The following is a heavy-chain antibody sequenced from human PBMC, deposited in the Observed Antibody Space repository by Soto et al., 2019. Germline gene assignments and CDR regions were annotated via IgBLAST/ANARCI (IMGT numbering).Heavy chain of an antibody. V-gene: IGHV1-18*04. D-gene: IGHD3-16*02. J-gene: IGHJ4*02. CDR1: GYRFTSYG. CDR3: ARSMITFGGVIGDH. Sequence: QVQLVQSGAEVKKPGASVKVSCQTSGYRFTSYGVVWVRQAPGQGLEWMGWISPYNGKTNYAQKFQGRVRMTTDTSTTTASMELRSLKSDDTAAYFCARSMITFGGVIGDHWGQGTLVTVSS. CDR2: ISPYNGKT.